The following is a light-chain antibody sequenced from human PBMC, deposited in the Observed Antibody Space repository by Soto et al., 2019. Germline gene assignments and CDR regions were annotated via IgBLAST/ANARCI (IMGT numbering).Light chain of an antibody. CDR1: SSDVGGYNY. V-gene: IGLV2-11*01. CDR3: CSYAGSYSYV. J-gene: IGLJ1*01. CDR2: DVN. Sequence: QSALAQPRSVSGSPGQSVTISCTGTSSDVGGYNYVSWYQQHPGRAPKLMIYDVNKRPSGVPDRFSGSKSGNRASLTISGLQAEDEADYYCCSYAGSYSYVFGAGTKVTVL.